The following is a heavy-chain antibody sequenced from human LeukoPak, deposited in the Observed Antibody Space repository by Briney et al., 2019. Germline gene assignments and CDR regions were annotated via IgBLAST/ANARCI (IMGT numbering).Heavy chain of an antibody. CDR2: ISSSSSYI. J-gene: IGHJ4*02. CDR3: ARGPDSSGWYLNY. D-gene: IGHD6-19*01. V-gene: IGHV3-21*01. Sequence: GGSLRLSCAASGFTFSSYSMNWVRQAPGKGLEWVSSISSSSSYIYYADSVKGRFTISRDNAKSSLYLQMNSLRAEDTAVYYCARGPDSSGWYLNYWGQGTLVTVSS. CDR1: GFTFSSYS.